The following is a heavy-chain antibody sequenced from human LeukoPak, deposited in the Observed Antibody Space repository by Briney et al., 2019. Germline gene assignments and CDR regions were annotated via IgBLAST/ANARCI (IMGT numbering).Heavy chain of an antibody. CDR3: ARVRIFGVLTAYGYDY. D-gene: IGHD3-3*01. CDR1: GFTFSSYE. Sequence: GGSPRLSCAASGFTFSSYEMNWVRQAPGKGLEWVSYISSSGSTIYYADSVKGRFTISRDNAKNSLYLQMNSLRAEDTAVYCCARVRIFGVLTAYGYDYWGQGTLVTVSS. V-gene: IGHV3-48*03. J-gene: IGHJ4*02. CDR2: ISSSGSTI.